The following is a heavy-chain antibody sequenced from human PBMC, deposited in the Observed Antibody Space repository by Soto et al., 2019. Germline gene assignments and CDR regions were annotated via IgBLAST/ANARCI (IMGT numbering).Heavy chain of an antibody. CDR3: ARDQFTRVRGVTDY. J-gene: IGHJ4*02. CDR2: ISAYNGNT. Sequence: QVQLVQSGAEVKKPGASVKVSCKASGYTFTSYGISWVRQAPGQGLEWMGWISAYNGNTNYAQKLQGRVTMTTDTSPSRDYMEMRSLRSDGTAVDYWARDQFTRVRGVTDYWGQGTLVTVSS. D-gene: IGHD3-10*01. V-gene: IGHV1-18*01. CDR1: GYTFTSYG.